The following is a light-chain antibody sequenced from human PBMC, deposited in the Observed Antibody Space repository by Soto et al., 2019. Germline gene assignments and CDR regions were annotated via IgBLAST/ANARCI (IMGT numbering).Light chain of an antibody. CDR2: AAS. Sequence: DMQLTQSPSFVSASVGDRVTITCRASQGVGSWLVWYQQKPGKAPKLLIYAASSLQSGVPSRFSGSGSGTDFTLTISSLQPEDFATYYCQQANSFPLTFGGGTKVEIK. J-gene: IGKJ4*01. V-gene: IGKV1-12*01. CDR1: QGVGSW. CDR3: QQANSFPLT.